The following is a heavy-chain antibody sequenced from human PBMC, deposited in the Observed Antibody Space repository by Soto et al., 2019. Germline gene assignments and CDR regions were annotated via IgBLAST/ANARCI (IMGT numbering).Heavy chain of an antibody. CDR1: GFTFSDYY. V-gene: IGHV3-11*01. J-gene: IGHJ4*02. Sequence: PGGSLRLSCAASGFTFSDYYMSWIRQAPGKGLEWVSYISSSGSTIYYADSVKGRFTISRDNAKNSLYLQMNSLRAGDTAVYYCARGQHYYDSSGYPGYWGQGTLVTVSS. D-gene: IGHD3-22*01. CDR3: ARGQHYYDSSGYPGY. CDR2: ISSSGSTI.